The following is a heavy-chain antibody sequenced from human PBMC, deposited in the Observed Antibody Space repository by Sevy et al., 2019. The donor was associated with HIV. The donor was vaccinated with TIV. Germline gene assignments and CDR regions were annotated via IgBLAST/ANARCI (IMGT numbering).Heavy chain of an antibody. CDR1: GFTFSSYA. Sequence: GGSLRLSCAASGFTFSSYAMSWVRQAPGKGLEWVSAISGSGGITYYGVSVKGRFTISRDNSKNTLYLQMNSLRAEDTAAYYCAKDNWNSRYYFHGMDVWGQWTTVTVSS. CDR2: ISGSGGIT. CDR3: AKDNWNSRYYFHGMDV. D-gene: IGHD1-7*01. V-gene: IGHV3-23*01. J-gene: IGHJ6*02.